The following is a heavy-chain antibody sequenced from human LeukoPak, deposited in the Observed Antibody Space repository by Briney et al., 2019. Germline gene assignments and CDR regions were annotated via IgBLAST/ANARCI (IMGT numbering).Heavy chain of an antibody. D-gene: IGHD5-18*01. J-gene: IGHJ4*02. Sequence: PSETLSLTCTVSGVSISSYYWSWIRQPPGKGLEWIGHIYYSGSTNYNPSLKSRVTISIDTSKNQFSLRLSSVTAADTAVYYCARGAAGYSYGWGQGTLVTVSS. CDR2: IYYSGST. CDR1: GVSISSYY. CDR3: ARGAAGYSYG. V-gene: IGHV4-59*01.